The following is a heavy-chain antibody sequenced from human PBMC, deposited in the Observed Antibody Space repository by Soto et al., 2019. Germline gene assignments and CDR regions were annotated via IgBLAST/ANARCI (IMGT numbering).Heavy chain of an antibody. V-gene: IGHV3-30*18. D-gene: IGHD3-22*01. CDR3: ANGDSSGFEYFQS. Sequence: GGSLKLSCTASGFTFSSHGMHWVRHAPGKGLEWVAVVSFDGTNKNYADSVRGRFTISRDNSKNTLYLQMSSLRAEDTAVYYCANGDSSGFEYFQSWGQGTLVTVSS. CDR2: VSFDGTNK. CDR1: GFTFSSHG. J-gene: IGHJ1*01.